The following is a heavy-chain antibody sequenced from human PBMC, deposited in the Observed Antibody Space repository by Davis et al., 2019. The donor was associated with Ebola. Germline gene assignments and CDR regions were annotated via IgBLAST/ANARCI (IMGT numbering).Heavy chain of an antibody. J-gene: IGHJ6*04. D-gene: IGHD4-23*01. V-gene: IGHV3-30*04. CDR2: MSRDGGDK. Sequence: GGSLRLSCAVSGFSFTDYAVHWVRQVPGKGLEWIAVMSRDGGDKFYGKSVRGRFSVSRDESQNTLFLEMKSIKEVETALYYCAKSWTDYGGTSHYYGMDVWGRGTTVIVST. CDR3: AKSWTDYGGTSHYYGMDV. CDR1: GFSFTDYA.